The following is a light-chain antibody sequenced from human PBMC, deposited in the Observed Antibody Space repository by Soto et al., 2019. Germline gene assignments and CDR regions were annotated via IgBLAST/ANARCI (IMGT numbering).Light chain of an antibody. V-gene: IGKV3-11*01. CDR2: DAS. Sequence: EIVLTQSPATLSLSPGERATLSCMASQSVSRYLAWYQQKPGQAPRLLIHDASNRATGIPARFSGSGSGTDFTLTISSLEPEDFAVYYCQQRSNWPPITFGQGTRLEIK. CDR3: QQRSNWPPIT. J-gene: IGKJ5*01. CDR1: QSVSRY.